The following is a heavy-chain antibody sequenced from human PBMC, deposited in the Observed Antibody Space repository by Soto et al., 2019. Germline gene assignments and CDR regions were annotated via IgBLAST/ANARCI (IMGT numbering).Heavy chain of an antibody. CDR1: GFSLRNSGVG. D-gene: IGHD4-17*01. V-gene: IGHV2-5*02. Sequence: QITLKESGPTLVKPTQTLTLTCTFSGFSLRNSGVGVCWIRPPPGKALEWLALIYWDDDKRYSPSLKSRLTITKDTSKNQVVLTMTNMDPVDTSTYYCAHLTTGGFYFDYWGQGTLVTVSS. CDR3: AHLTTGGFYFDY. J-gene: IGHJ4*02. CDR2: IYWDDDK.